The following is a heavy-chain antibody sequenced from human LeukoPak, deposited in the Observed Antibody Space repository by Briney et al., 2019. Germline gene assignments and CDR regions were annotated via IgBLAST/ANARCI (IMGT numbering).Heavy chain of an antibody. CDR2: IVVGNGKT. V-gene: IGHV1-58*02. J-gene: IGHJ6*03. CDR3: AALVVPSTNLRNYYYYYMDV. Sequence: GASVKVSCKASGYTFTGYYMHWVRQAPGQRLEWIGWIVVGNGKTNYAQKFQERVTLTRDMSTTTAYMELSSLRSEDTAVYYCAALVVPSTNLRNYYYYYMDVWGKGTTVTVSS. D-gene: IGHD3-16*02. CDR1: GYTFTGYY.